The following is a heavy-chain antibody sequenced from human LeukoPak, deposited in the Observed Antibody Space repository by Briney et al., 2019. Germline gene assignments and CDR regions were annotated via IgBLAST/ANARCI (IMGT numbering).Heavy chain of an antibody. J-gene: IGHJ4*02. D-gene: IGHD3-3*01. CDR1: GFTFTTYS. CDR2: IRYDGSVE. V-gene: IGHV3-30*02. CDR3: AKVPPDYDFWSGR. Sequence: PGGSLRLSCAASGFTFTTYSMHWARQAPGKGLEWVTFIRYDGSVEYYADSVKGRFTISRDNSKNTLYLQMNSLRAEDTAVYYCAKVPPDYDFWSGRWGQGTLVTVSS.